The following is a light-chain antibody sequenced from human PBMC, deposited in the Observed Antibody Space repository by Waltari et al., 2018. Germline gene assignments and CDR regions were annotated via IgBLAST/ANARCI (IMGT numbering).Light chain of an antibody. CDR1: SSTIGASFD. V-gene: IGLV1-40*01. CDR2: GNF. CDR3: QSYDSSLSLVV. Sequence: QSVLPQPPSLSGAPGQRVTSSCTGSSSTIGASFDVNWYQHLPGTAPRLLIYGNFNRPSGVPDRFSGSKSCTSASLAITGLQAEDEANYYCQSYDSSLSLVVFGGGTRLTVL. J-gene: IGLJ2*01.